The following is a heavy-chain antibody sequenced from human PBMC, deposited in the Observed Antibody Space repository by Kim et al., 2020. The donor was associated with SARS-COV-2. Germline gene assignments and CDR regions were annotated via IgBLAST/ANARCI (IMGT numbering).Heavy chain of an antibody. CDR2: IKSKTGGGRT. Sequence: GGSLRLSCAASGFTFSNAGMSWVRQAPGKGLEWVGRIKSKTGGGRTDYAATVKGRFTISRDESKNTLYLQMNSLKTEDTAVYYCTTDMYSSSYFGMDGWGQGTTVTVSS. V-gene: IGHV3-15*01. CDR3: TTDMYSSSYFGMDG. D-gene: IGHD6-6*01. J-gene: IGHJ6*02. CDR1: GFTFSNAG.